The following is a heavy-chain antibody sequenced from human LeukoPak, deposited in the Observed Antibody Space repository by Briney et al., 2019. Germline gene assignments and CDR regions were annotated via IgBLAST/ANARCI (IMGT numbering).Heavy chain of an antibody. CDR2: IIPIFGTA. J-gene: IGHJ3*02. CDR3: ARGYYDSSGYPI. CDR1: GGTFSSYA. V-gene: IGHV1-69*05. D-gene: IGHD3-22*01. Sequence: SVKVSCKASGGTFSSYAISWVRQAPGQGLEWIGRIIPIFGTANYAQKFQGRVTITTDESTSTAYMELSSLRSEDTAVYYCARGYYDSSGYPIWGQGTMVTVSS.